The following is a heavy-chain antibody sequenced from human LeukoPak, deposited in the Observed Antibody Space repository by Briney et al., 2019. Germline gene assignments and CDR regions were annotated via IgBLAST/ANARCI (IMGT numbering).Heavy chain of an antibody. J-gene: IGHJ4*02. V-gene: IGHV3-30*01. CDR1: GFTFSNYA. CDR2: LSYDGRNK. D-gene: IGHD2-15*01. CDR3: ARDGCSGGTCYLNPFDY. Sequence: GGSLRLSCAASGFTFSNYAMHWVRQAPGKGLEWVAVLSYDGRNKGFADSVKGRFTVSRDSSESTLYLQMNSLRPEDTAVYYCARDGCSGGTCYLNPFDYWGQGTLVTVSS.